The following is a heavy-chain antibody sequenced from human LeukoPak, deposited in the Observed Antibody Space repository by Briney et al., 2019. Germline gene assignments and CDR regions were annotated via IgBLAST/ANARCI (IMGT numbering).Heavy chain of an antibody. CDR1: GFTFSSYA. J-gene: IGHJ4*02. CDR3: ARLGRPFDH. Sequence: GGSLRLSCAASGFTFSSYAMSWVRQAPGEGLEWVSSITSGISYIFYTDSVKGRFTISRDNAKNSLYLQMNSLRAEDTAVYYCARLGRPFDHWGQGTLVTVSS. D-gene: IGHD2-15*01. CDR2: ITSGISYI. V-gene: IGHV3-21*01.